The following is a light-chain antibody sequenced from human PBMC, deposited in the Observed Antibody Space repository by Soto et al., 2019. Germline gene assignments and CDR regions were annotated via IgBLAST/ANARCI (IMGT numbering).Light chain of an antibody. V-gene: IGKV3-11*01. CDR3: QQRSNWPSGT. CDR2: DAS. CDR1: QSVTNY. J-gene: IGKJ1*01. Sequence: EIVLTQSPATLPLSPGERATLSCRASQSVTNYLAWYQQNPGQAPRLLIYDASNRATGIPARFSGSGSGTDFTLTISSLEPEDFAVYYCQQRSNWPSGTFGQGNKVEIK.